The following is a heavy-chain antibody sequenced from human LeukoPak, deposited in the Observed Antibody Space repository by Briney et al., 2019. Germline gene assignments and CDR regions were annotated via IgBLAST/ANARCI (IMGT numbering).Heavy chain of an antibody. CDR2: INPNSGGT. J-gene: IGHJ4*02. CDR1: GYTFTGYY. Sequence: ASVKVSCKASGYTFTGYYMHWVRQAPGQGLEWMGWINPNSGGTNYAQKFQGRVTMTRDTSISTAYMELSRLRSDDTAVYYCARDRATVTTVPDYWGQGTLVTVSS. V-gene: IGHV1-2*02. CDR3: ARDRATVTTVPDY. D-gene: IGHD4-17*01.